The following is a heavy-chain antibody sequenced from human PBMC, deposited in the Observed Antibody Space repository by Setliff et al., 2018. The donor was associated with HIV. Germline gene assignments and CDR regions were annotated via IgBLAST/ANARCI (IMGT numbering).Heavy chain of an antibody. CDR3: ARERDSNGYQFDY. J-gene: IGHJ4*02. D-gene: IGHD3-22*01. Sequence: ASVKVSCKASGFPFSNYAIHWVRQAPGQRLEWMGWINVDSGNTKYLQDLQGRVTITSDTSATTAYMEVSNLRSEDMAVYYCARERDSNGYQFDYWGQGTQVTVSS. V-gene: IGHV1-3*03. CDR1: GFPFSNYA. CDR2: INVDSGNT.